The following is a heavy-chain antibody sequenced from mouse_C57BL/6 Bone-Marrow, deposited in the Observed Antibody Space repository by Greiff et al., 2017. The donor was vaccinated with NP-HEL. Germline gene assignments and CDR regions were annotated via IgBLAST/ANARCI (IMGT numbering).Heavy chain of an antibody. J-gene: IGHJ2*01. Sequence: QVQLQQSGPELVKPGASVKISCKASGYAFSSSWMNWVKQRPGKGLEWIGRIYPGDGDTNYNGKFKGKATLTADKSSSTAYMQLSSLTSEDSAVYFCARKGLYGSSLDYWGQGTTLTVSS. D-gene: IGHD1-1*01. V-gene: IGHV1-82*01. CDR2: IYPGDGDT. CDR1: GYAFSSSW. CDR3: ARKGLYGSSLDY.